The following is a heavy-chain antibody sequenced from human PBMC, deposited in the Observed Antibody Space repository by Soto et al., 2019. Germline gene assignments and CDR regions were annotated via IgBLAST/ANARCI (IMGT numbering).Heavy chain of an antibody. D-gene: IGHD2-21*02. Sequence: ILSCAASGFTFSSYAMHWVRQAPGKGLEWVAVISYDGSNKYYADSVKGRFTISRDNSKNTLYLQMNSLRAEDTAVYYCARDRGVVTAIAAFDIWGQGTMVTVSS. V-gene: IGHV3-30-3*01. J-gene: IGHJ3*02. CDR3: ARDRGVVTAIAAFDI. CDR2: ISYDGSNK. CDR1: GFTFSSYA.